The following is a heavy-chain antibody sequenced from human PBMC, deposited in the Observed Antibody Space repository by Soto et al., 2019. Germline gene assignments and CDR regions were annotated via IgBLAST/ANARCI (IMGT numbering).Heavy chain of an antibody. D-gene: IGHD4-17*01. Sequence: QVQLVQSGAEVKKPGSSVKVSCKASGGTFSSYAISWVRHAPGQGLEWMGGIIPIFGTANYAQKFQGRVTITADESTSTAYMELSSLRSEDTAVYYCARAAEWETTVVTPALWYWGQGTLVTVSS. CDR1: GGTFSSYA. J-gene: IGHJ4*02. CDR2: IIPIFGTA. CDR3: ARAAEWETTVVTPALWY. V-gene: IGHV1-69*01.